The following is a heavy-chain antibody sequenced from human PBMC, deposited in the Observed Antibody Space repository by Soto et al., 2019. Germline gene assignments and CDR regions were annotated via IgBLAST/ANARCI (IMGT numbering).Heavy chain of an antibody. CDR2: IYYSGST. Sequence: PSETLSLTCTVSGGSISSGGYYWSWIRQHPGKGLEWIGYIYYSGSTYYNPSLKSRVTISVDTSKNQFSLKLSSVTAADTAVYYCARGGVVVQAATILGDFDIWGQGTMVTVSS. D-gene: IGHD2-2*01. V-gene: IGHV4-31*03. J-gene: IGHJ3*02. CDR1: GGSISSGGYY. CDR3: ARGGVVVQAATILGDFDI.